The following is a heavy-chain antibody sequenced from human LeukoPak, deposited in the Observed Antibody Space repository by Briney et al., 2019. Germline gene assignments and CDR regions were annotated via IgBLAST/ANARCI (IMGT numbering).Heavy chain of an antibody. CDR3: ARGRDGYNY. CDR1: GFTFSVYY. J-gene: IGHJ4*02. Sequence: PGGSLRLSCAASGFTFSVYYMSWIRQAPGKGLEWVSYISSSDSTIYYADSVKGRFTISRDNAKNSLYLQMNSLRAEDTAVYYCARGRDGYNYWGQGTLVTVSS. V-gene: IGHV3-11*01. CDR2: ISSSDSTI. D-gene: IGHD5-24*01.